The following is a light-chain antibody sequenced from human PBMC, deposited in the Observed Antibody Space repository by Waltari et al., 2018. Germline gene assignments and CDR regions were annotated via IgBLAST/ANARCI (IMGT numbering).Light chain of an antibody. CDR2: DNY. V-gene: IGLV1-51*01. Sequence: QSVLTQPPSVSAAPGQKVTLSCYGSSSNIGHYLVSWYHQFPGATPKLLIYDNYKRPSGIPDRFSASKSGTSATLDITGLQIGDEADYYCATWDNSLTAVVFGGGTKLTVL. CDR1: SSNIGHYL. CDR3: ATWDNSLTAVV. J-gene: IGLJ2*01.